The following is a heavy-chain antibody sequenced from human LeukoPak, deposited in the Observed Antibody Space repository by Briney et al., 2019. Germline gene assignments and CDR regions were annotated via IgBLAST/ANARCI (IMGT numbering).Heavy chain of an antibody. CDR3: ARDRSSGGSCYSH. CDR2: ISSSSSYI. J-gene: IGHJ4*02. Sequence: GGSLRLSCAASGFTFSSYSMNWVRQAPGKGLEWVSSISSSSSYIYYADSVKGRFTVSRDNAKNSLYLQMNSLRAEDTAVYYCARDRSSGGSCYSHWGQGTLVTVSS. V-gene: IGHV3-21*01. D-gene: IGHD2-15*01. CDR1: GFTFSSYS.